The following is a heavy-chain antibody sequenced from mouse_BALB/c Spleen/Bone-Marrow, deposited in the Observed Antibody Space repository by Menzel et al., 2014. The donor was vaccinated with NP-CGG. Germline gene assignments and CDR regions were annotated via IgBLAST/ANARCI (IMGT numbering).Heavy chain of an antibody. CDR2: ISYSGST. Sequence: EVQGVESGPSLVNPSQSLSLTCTVTGYSITSDYAWNWIRQFPGNKLEWMGYISYSGSTSYNPSLKSRISITRDTSKNQFFLQLNSVTTEDTATYYCARTLYDYYAMDYWSQGTPGTVSS. V-gene: IGHV3-2*02. CDR3: ARTLYDYYAMDY. CDR1: GYSITSDYA. D-gene: IGHD2-3*01. J-gene: IGHJ4*01.